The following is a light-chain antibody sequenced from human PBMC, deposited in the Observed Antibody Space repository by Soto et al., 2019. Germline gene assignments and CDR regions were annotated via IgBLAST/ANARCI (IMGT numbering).Light chain of an antibody. V-gene: IGKV3-20*01. CDR3: HQYGSSLGT. Sequence: IVLTQSPVTLSLSPGEGATLSCRSSQSVTGTNLAWYQQRAGQAPRLLIYDAVRRATGIPDRFSGSGSGTDFTLTISRLEPEDFAVYYCHQYGSSLGTFGQGTKVDNK. CDR1: QSVTGTN. CDR2: DAV. J-gene: IGKJ1*01.